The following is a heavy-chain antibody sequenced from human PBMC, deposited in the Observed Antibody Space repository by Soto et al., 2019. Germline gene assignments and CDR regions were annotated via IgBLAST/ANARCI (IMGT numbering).Heavy chain of an antibody. CDR3: ARWFGETHSHYYGMDV. CDR1: GFTFSSYS. V-gene: IGHV3-21*01. CDR2: ISSSSSYI. J-gene: IGHJ6*02. D-gene: IGHD3-10*01. Sequence: GGSLRLSCAASGFTFSSYSMNWVRQAPGKGLEWVSSISSSSSYIYYADSVKGRFTISRDNAKNSLYLQMNSLRAEDTAVYYCARWFGETHSHYYGMDVWGQGTTVTVSS.